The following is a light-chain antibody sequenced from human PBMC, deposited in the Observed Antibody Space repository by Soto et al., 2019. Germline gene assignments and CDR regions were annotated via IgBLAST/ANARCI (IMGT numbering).Light chain of an antibody. J-gene: IGLJ1*01. CDR3: CSYAGSSTFL. CDR2: EGS. V-gene: IGLV2-23*03. CDR1: SSDVGSYNL. Sequence: QSVLTQPASLSGSPGQSITISCTGTSSDVGSYNLVSWYQQHPGKAPKLMIYEGSKRPSGVSNRFSGSKSGNTASLTISGLQAEDEADYYCCSYAGSSTFLFGTGTKVTVL.